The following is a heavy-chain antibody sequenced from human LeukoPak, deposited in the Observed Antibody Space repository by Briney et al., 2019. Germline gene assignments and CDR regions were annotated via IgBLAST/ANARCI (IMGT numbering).Heavy chain of an antibody. Sequence: GGSLRLSCEASGFTLINYWMHWVRQAPGKGLVWVSRINNDGSDTTYADAVKGRFTFSRDNAKNTLYLQMNSLRAEDTAVYYCARGYFGPEFWGQGTLVTVSS. CDR2: INNDGSDT. CDR3: ARGYFGPEF. CDR1: GFTLINYW. D-gene: IGHD3-9*01. V-gene: IGHV3-74*01. J-gene: IGHJ4*02.